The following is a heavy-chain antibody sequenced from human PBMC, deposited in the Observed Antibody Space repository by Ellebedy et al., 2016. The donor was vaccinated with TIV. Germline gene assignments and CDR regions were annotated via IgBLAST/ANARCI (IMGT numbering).Heavy chain of an antibody. CDR1: GFTFSDYY. Sequence: GESLKISCAASGFTFSDYYMSWIRQAPGKGLEWVSYISSSGSTIYYADSVKCRFTISRDNDKNSLYLQMNSLRAEDTAVYYCARAITIFGVRKRYYNGMDVWGQGTTVTVSS. V-gene: IGHV3-11*01. D-gene: IGHD3-3*01. CDR3: ARAITIFGVRKRYYNGMDV. J-gene: IGHJ6*02. CDR2: ISSSGSTI.